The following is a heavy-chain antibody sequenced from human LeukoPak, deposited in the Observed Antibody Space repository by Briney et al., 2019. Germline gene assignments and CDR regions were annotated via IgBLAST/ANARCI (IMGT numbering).Heavy chain of an antibody. D-gene: IGHD3-3*01. J-gene: IGHJ4*02. CDR2: ISYDGSNK. V-gene: IGHV3-30*01. CDR3: AKNYDFWSGSLDPYFDY. Sequence: GGSLRLSCAASGFTFSSYAMHWVRQAPGKGLERVAVISYDGSNKYYADSVKGRFTISRDNSKNTLYLQMNSLRAEDTAVYYCAKNYDFWSGSLDPYFDYWGQGTLVTVSS. CDR1: GFTFSSYA.